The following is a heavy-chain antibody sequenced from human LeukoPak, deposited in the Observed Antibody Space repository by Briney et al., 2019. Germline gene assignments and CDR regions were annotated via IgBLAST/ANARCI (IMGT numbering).Heavy chain of an antibody. CDR2: INPNGGGT. CDR3: ARDLRQQLILGWLDP. Sequence: GASVKVSCKASGYTFTTYYIHWVRQAPGHAPEWMGWINPNGGGTSYARNFQGRVTMTRDTSITTAYMELSSLTFDDTAVYYCARDLRQQLILGWLDPWGQGTLVSVS. CDR1: GYTFTTYY. V-gene: IGHV1-2*02. D-gene: IGHD3/OR15-3a*01. J-gene: IGHJ5*02.